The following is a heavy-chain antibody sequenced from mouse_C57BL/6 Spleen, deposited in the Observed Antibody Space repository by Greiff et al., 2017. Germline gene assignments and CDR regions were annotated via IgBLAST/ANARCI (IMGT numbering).Heavy chain of an antibody. V-gene: IGHV1-61*01. CDR3: ARYDNYAMDY. J-gene: IGHJ4*01. D-gene: IGHD2-3*01. CDR2: IYPSDSET. Sequence: VQLQQPGAELVRPGSSVKLSCKASGYTFTSYWLDWVKQRPGQGLEWIGNIYPSDSETHYNQKFKDKATLTVDKSSSTAYMQLSSLTSEDSAVYYCARYDNYAMDYWGQGTSVTVSS. CDR1: GYTFTSYW.